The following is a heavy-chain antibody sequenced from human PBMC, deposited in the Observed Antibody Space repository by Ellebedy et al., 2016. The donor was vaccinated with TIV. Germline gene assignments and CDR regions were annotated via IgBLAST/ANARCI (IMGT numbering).Heavy chain of an antibody. D-gene: IGHD5-12*01. J-gene: IGHJ4*02. Sequence: SVKISCKASGGTFSSFAISWVRQAPGQGLEWMGGIIGMFGTASYAQKFLARVTITADEFTSTAYMEMSSLRSEDTAVYYCARHSGYHAISYLAYWGQGTLVTVSS. CDR3: ARHSGYHAISYLAY. V-gene: IGHV1-69*13. CDR1: GGTFSSFA. CDR2: IIGMFGTA.